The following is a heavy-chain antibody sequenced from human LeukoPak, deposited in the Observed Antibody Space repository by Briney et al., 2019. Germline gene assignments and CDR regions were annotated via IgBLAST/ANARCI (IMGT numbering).Heavy chain of an antibody. V-gene: IGHV1-3*03. Sequence: ASVKVSCTASGYTFINYAMHWVRQAPGQRLEWMGWINAGNDNTKYSQEFQGRVSITRDTSASTAYMELSSLRSEDMAVYYCARGRRWDYYYYMDVWGKGTTVTVSS. CDR1: GYTFINYA. CDR3: ARGRRWDYYYYMDV. D-gene: IGHD4-23*01. CDR2: INAGNDNT. J-gene: IGHJ6*03.